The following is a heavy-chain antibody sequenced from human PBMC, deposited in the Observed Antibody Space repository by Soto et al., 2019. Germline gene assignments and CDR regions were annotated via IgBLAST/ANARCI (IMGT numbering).Heavy chain of an antibody. CDR3: ARDPGIAAAGLGDY. J-gene: IGHJ4*02. V-gene: IGHV1-3*01. CDR1: GYTFTSYA. Sequence: ASVKVSCKASGYTFTSYAMHWVRQAPGQGLEWMGWINADNGNTNYSQKLQGRVTITTDTSTSTAYMELRSLRSDDTAVYYCARDPGIAAAGLGDYWGQGTLVTVSS. CDR2: INADNGNT. D-gene: IGHD6-13*01.